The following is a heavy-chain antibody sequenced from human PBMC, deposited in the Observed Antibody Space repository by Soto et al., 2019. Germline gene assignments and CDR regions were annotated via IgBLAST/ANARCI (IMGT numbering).Heavy chain of an antibody. CDR3: FWSGYPDNWFDP. CDR1: GGSFSGYY. Sequence: SETLSLTCAVYGGSFSGYYWSWIRQPPGKGLEWIGEINHSGSTNYNPSLKSRVTISVDTSKNQFSLKLSSVTAADTAVYYDFWSGYPDNWFDPWGQGTLVTVSS. J-gene: IGHJ5*02. CDR2: INHSGST. V-gene: IGHV4-34*01. D-gene: IGHD3-3*01.